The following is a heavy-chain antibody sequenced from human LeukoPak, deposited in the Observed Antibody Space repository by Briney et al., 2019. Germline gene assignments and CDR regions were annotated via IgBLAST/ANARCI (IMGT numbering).Heavy chain of an antibody. CDR1: GSIFTSYW. J-gene: IGHJ3*02. CDR2: IYPGDSDT. Sequence: AGWSLQISCKGAGSIFTSYWICGGRQVPGKGLGWRWIIYPGDSDTRYSPSFQGQVTISADKSISTAYLQWSSLKASDTAMYYCARRGFWSGYPSDAFDIWGQGTMVTVSS. D-gene: IGHD3-3*01. V-gene: IGHV5-51*01. CDR3: ARRGFWSGYPSDAFDI.